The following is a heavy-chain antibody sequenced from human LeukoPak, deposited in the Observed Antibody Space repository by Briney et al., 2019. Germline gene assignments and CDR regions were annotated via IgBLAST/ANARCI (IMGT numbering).Heavy chain of an antibody. V-gene: IGHV4-59*12. J-gene: IGHJ4*02. CDR2: IYYSGST. Sequence: SETLSLTCTVSGGSISSYYWSWIRQPPGKGLEWIGYIYYSGSTNYNPSLKSRVTISVDTSKNQFSLKLSSVTAADTAVYYCARVSGGGNDYWGQGTLVTVSS. CDR1: GGSISSYY. CDR3: ARVSGGGNDY. D-gene: IGHD4-23*01.